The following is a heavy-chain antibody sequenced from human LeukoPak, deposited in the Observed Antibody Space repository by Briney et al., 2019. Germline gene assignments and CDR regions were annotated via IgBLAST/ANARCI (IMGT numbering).Heavy chain of an antibody. CDR3: ARTYYYDSSGYPVQVSDAFDI. V-gene: IGHV1-69*13. J-gene: IGHJ3*02. D-gene: IGHD3-22*01. CDR2: IIPIFHTA. Sequence: GASVTVSCKASVGTFRSYAISWVRQAPGQGLEWMGVIIPIFHTADYAQKFQGRVTITADESTSTVYMELSRLRSEDTAMYYCARTYYYDSSGYPVQVSDAFDIWGQGTMVTVSS. CDR1: VGTFRSYA.